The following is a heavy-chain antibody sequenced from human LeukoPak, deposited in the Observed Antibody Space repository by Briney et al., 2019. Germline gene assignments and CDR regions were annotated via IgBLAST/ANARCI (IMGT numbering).Heavy chain of an antibody. J-gene: IGHJ4*02. D-gene: IGHD2-2*01. V-gene: IGHV4-59*01. CDR2: IYYSGST. Sequence: SETLSLTCTVSGGSISSYYWGWIRQPPGKGLEWIGYIYYSGSTNYNPSLKSRVTISVDTSKNQFSLKLSSVTAADTAVYYCARVRKDCSSTSCYQTFDYWGQGTLVTVSS. CDR3: ARVRKDCSSTSCYQTFDY. CDR1: GGSISSYY.